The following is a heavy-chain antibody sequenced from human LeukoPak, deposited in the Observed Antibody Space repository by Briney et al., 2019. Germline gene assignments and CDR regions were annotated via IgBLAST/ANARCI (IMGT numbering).Heavy chain of an antibody. CDR3: AREGYYGSGSPPSLYFDY. J-gene: IGHJ4*02. Sequence: GGSLRLSCAASGFTFRNYVIHWVRQAPGKGLEWVAVTSPDLNVKLYADPVKGRFTISRDNSRSTLYLQMNSLRPEDTAIYYCAREGYYGSGSPPSLYFDYWGQGTLVTVSS. D-gene: IGHD3-10*01. CDR2: TSPDLNVK. CDR1: GFTFRNYV. V-gene: IGHV3-30-3*01.